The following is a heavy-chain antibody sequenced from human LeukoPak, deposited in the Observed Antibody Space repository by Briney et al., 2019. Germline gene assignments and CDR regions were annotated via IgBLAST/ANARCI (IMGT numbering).Heavy chain of an antibody. CDR1: VGSISSSNYY. CDR3: ARQGRSGYDSYWFDP. D-gene: IGHD5-12*01. V-gene: IGHV4-39*01. J-gene: IGHJ5*02. Sequence: SETLSLTCTVSVGSISSSNYYWGWIRQPPGEGLQWIGNIYYTGSTYYNPSLKSRVTISVDTSKNQFSLKLSSVPAADTAVYYCARQGRSGYDSYWFDPWGQGTLVTVPS. CDR2: IYYTGST.